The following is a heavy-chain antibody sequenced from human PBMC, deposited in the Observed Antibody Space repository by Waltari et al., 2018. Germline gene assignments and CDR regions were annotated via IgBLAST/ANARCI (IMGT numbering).Heavy chain of an antibody. V-gene: IGHV1-69*05. J-gene: IGHJ4*02. CDR2: IIPIFGTA. CDR1: GGTFSSYA. D-gene: IGHD3-22*01. Sequence: QVQLVQSGAEVKKPGSSVKVSCKASGGTFSSYAISWVRQAPGQGLEWMGGIIPIFGTANYAQKFQGRVTITTDESTSTAYMELSSLRSEDTAVYYCAREGVEGHYYDSSGFGGFDYWGQGTLVTVSS. CDR3: AREGVEGHYYDSSGFGGFDY.